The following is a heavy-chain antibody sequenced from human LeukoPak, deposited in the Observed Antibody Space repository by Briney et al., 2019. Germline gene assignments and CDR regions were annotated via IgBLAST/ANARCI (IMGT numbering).Heavy chain of an antibody. D-gene: IGHD2-2*01. Sequence: GGSLRLSCAASGFTVSSNYMSWVRQAPGKGLEWVSVIYSGGSTYYADSVKGRFTISRDNSKNTLHLQMSSLRAEDTALYYCVKDRCDRTTCPEVWGQGTLVTVSS. CDR1: GFTVSSNY. CDR3: VKDRCDRTTCPEV. V-gene: IGHV3-53*01. J-gene: IGHJ4*02. CDR2: IYSGGST.